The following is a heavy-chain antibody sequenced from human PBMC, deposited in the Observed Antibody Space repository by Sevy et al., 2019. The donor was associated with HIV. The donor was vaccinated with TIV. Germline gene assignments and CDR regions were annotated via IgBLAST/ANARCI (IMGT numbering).Heavy chain of an antibody. CDR3: TREVMATDY. Sequence: GGSLRLSCAASGFTFSGSAMHWVRQASGKGLEWVGRIRSKANSYATAYAASVKGRFTISRDDSKNTAYLQMNSLKTEDTAVYYCTREVMATDYWGQGTLVTVSS. CDR1: GFTFSGSA. D-gene: IGHD2-21*01. J-gene: IGHJ4*02. CDR2: IRSKANSYAT. V-gene: IGHV3-73*01.